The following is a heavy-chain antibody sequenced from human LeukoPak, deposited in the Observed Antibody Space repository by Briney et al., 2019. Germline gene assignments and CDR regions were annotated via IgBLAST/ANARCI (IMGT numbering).Heavy chain of an antibody. CDR3: ARGIVVPAAMGFDP. CDR1: GGSISSGDYY. J-gene: IGHJ5*02. D-gene: IGHD2-2*01. V-gene: IGHV4-30-4*08. CDR2: IYYSGST. Sequence: PSQTLSLTCTVSGGSISSGDYYWSWIRQPPGKGLEWIGYIYYSGSTYYNPSLKTRVNISVGTTKNQFPLKLSSVTAAATAVYYCARGIVVPAAMGFDPWGQGTLVTVSS.